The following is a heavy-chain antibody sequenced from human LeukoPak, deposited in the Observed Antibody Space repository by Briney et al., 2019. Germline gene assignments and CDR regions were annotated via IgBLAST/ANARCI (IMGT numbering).Heavy chain of an antibody. J-gene: IGHJ4*02. Sequence: GALRLSCAASGFTFSSYEMNWVRQAPGKGLEWVSYISSGGGTIYYADSVKGRFTISRDNAKNSLYLQMSSLRAEDTAVYYCAGRYDSSGYPLHWGQGTLVTVSS. CDR1: GFTFSSYE. CDR2: ISSGGGTI. V-gene: IGHV3-48*03. D-gene: IGHD3-22*01. CDR3: AGRYDSSGYPLH.